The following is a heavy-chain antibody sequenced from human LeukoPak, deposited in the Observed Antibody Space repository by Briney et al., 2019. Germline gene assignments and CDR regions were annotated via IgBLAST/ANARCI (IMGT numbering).Heavy chain of an antibody. J-gene: IGHJ3*01. D-gene: IGHD3-22*01. Sequence: SETLSLTCAVYGGSFSGYYWSWIRQPPGKGLEWIGEINHSGSTNYNPSLKSRVTISVDTSKNQFSLKLSSVTAADTAVYYCAGEYYYDSSGLLLWGQGTMVTVSS. V-gene: IGHV4-34*01. CDR3: AGEYYYDSSGLLL. CDR2: INHSGST. CDR1: GGSFSGYY.